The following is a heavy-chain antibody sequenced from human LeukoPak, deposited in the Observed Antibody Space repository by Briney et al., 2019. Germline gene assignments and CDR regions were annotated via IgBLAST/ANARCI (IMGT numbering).Heavy chain of an antibody. V-gene: IGHV4-30-2*01. J-gene: IGHJ4*02. CDR1: GDSISSGGYS. Sequence: SETLSLTCAVSGDSISSGGYSWSWIRQPPGKGLEWIGYIYHSGSTYYNPSLKSRVTISVDRSKNQFSLKLSSVTAADTAVYYCARAILWFDYWGQGTLVTVSS. CDR2: IYHSGST. D-gene: IGHD3-10*01. CDR3: ARAILWFDY.